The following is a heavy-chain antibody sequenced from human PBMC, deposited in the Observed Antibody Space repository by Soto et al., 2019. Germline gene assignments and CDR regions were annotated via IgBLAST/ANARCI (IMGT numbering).Heavy chain of an antibody. V-gene: IGHV3-30*03. CDR3: VSDRGYGHASVPYS. D-gene: IGHD5-18*01. Sequence: QAHLVEPGGGVVQPGRSLRLSCAASGFTFTSYGMHWVRQAPGTRLEWVAVISYDGGLQHYADSVKGRFTISRDTSKYMVLPQMNSLRAEDTAVYYCVSDRGYGHASVPYSWGQGTLVSVSS. J-gene: IGHJ4*02. CDR1: GFTFTSYG. CDR2: ISYDGGLQ.